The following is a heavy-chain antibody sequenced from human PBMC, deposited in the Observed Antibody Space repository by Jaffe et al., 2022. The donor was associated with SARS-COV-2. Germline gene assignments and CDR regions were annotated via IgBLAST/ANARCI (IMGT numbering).Heavy chain of an antibody. Sequence: QVQLVESGGGVVQPGRSLRLSCAASGFTFSSYAMHWVRQAPGKGLEWVAVTSSDGNDRYYADSVKGRFTISRDNTKNTMSLQMNSLGAEDTAVYYCARGKGRVTAPQAYWGQGTLVIVSS. V-gene: IGHV3-30*04. D-gene: IGHD2-21*02. J-gene: IGHJ4*02. CDR3: ARGKGRVTAPQAY. CDR2: TSSDGNDR. CDR1: GFTFSSYA.